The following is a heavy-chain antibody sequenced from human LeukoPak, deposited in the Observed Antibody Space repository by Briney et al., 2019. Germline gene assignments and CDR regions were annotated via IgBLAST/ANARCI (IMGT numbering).Heavy chain of an antibody. CDR1: GGSISSYY. J-gene: IGHJ5*02. CDR3: ARNTIFGASNWFDP. CDR2: IYTSGST. D-gene: IGHD3-3*01. Sequence: SETLSLTCTVSGGSISSYYWSWIRQPAGKGLEWIGRIYTSGSTNYNPSLKSRVTMPVDTSKNQLSLKLSSVTAADTAVYHCARNTIFGASNWFDPWGQGTLVTVSS. V-gene: IGHV4-4*07.